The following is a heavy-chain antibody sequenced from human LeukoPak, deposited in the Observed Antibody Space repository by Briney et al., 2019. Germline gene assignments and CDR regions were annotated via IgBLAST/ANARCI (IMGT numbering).Heavy chain of an antibody. D-gene: IGHD6-13*01. V-gene: IGHV3-74*01. J-gene: IGHJ5*02. CDR3: AKVPRQHDNWFDP. CDR1: GFTFSNYM. Sequence: GGSLRLSCAASGFTFSNYMMHWVRQAPGKGLVWVSRIKSDGITITYADSVKGRFTISRDNAKNTLYLQMNSLRAEDTAVYYCAKVPRQHDNWFDPWGQGTLVTVSS. CDR2: IKSDGITI.